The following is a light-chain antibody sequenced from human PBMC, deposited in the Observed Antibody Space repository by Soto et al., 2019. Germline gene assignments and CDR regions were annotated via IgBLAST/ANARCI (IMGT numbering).Light chain of an antibody. CDR2: EVS. CDR1: SSDVGGYNY. V-gene: IGLV2-8*01. CDR3: SCYESSNSSGMV. J-gene: IGLJ2*01. Sequence: QSALTQPPSASGSPGQSVTISCTGTSSDVGGYNYVSWYQQHPGKAPKLMIYEVSKRPSGVPDRFSGSKSGNTASLTVSGLQAADEADYYYSCYESSNSSGMVFGGGTKLTVL.